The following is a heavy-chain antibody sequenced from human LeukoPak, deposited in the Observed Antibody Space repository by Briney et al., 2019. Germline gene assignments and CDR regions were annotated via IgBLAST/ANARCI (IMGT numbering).Heavy chain of an antibody. CDR3: ARDPKTTYEGPDY. CDR2: IWYDGSNK. CDR1: GFTFSSYG. J-gene: IGHJ4*02. Sequence: GGSLRLSCAASGFTFSSYGMHWIRQAPGKGLEWVAVIWYDGSNKYYADSEKGRFTISRDNSKNTLYLQMNSLRAEDTAVYYCARDPKTTYEGPDYWGQGTLVTVSS. D-gene: IGHD1-1*01. V-gene: IGHV3-33*01.